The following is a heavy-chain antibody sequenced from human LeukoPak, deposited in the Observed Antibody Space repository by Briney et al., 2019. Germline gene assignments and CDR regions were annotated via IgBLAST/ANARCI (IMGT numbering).Heavy chain of an antibody. CDR2: IKQDESER. Sequence: GRSLRLSCAASEFSVGSNYMTWVRQAPGKGLEWVANIKQDESERYYVNSVKGRFTISRDNAKNSVFLQMNSLRDEDTAVYYCARDRYCSVWGHGTLVTVSS. CDR1: EFSVGSNY. D-gene: IGHD2-15*01. J-gene: IGHJ4*01. V-gene: IGHV3-7*01. CDR3: ARDRYCSV.